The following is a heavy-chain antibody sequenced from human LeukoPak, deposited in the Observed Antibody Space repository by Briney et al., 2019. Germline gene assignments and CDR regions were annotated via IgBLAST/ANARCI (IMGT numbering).Heavy chain of an antibody. CDR1: GGSISSYY. CDR3: ARKSTDGYNEGLDY. CDR2: IYYSGST. Sequence: PSETQSLTCTVSGGSISSYYWSWIRQPPGKGLEWIGYIYYSGSTNYNPSLKSRVTISVDTSKNQFSLKLSSVTAADTAVYYCARKSTDGYNEGLDYWGQGTLVTVSS. V-gene: IGHV4-59*01. J-gene: IGHJ4*02. D-gene: IGHD5-24*01.